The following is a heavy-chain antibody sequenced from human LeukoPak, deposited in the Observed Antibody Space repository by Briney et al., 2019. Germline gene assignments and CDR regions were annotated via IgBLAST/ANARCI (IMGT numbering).Heavy chain of an antibody. CDR2: INPSGGST. J-gene: IGHJ3*02. D-gene: IGHD3-10*01. CDR1: GYTFTSYY. V-gene: IGHV1-46*01. CDR3: ARGTLITMPEGAFDI. Sequence: GASVKVSCKASGYTFTSYYMHWVRQAPGQGLEWMGIINPSGGSTSYAQKFQGRVTMTRDTSTSTVYMELSRLRSDDTAVYYCARGTLITMPEGAFDIWGQGTMVTVSS.